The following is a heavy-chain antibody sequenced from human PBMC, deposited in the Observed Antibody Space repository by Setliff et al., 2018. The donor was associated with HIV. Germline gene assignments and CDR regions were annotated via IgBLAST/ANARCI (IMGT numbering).Heavy chain of an antibody. CDR1: GYSFTSYG. CDR3: ARDRIWNYVRGYYYYVYMDV. Sequence: ASVKVSCKASGYSFTSYGINWVRQAPGQGLEWMGWINPNSGGTKYAQKFQGRVTMTRNTSISTAYMELSRLRSDDTAVYYCARDRIWNYVRGYYYYVYMDVWGKGTTVTVSS. J-gene: IGHJ6*03. D-gene: IGHD1-7*01. CDR2: INPNSGGT. V-gene: IGHV1-2*02.